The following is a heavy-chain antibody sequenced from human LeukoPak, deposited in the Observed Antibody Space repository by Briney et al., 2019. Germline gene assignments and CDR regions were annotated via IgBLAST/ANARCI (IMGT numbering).Heavy chain of an antibody. CDR1: GGTFSSYA. J-gene: IGHJ4*02. V-gene: IGHV1-69*01. D-gene: IGHD3-10*01. CDR2: IIPIFGTA. Sequence: SVKVSCKASGGTFSSYAISWVRQAPGQGLEWMGGIIPIFGTANYAQKFQGRVTITADESTSTAYMELSSLRSEDTAVYYCARETMVRGVFPLAYDYWGQGTLVTVSS. CDR3: ARETMVRGVFPLAYDY.